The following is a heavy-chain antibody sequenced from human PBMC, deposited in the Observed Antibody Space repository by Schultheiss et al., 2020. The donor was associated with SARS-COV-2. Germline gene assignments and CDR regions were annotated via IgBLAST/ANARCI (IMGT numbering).Heavy chain of an antibody. J-gene: IGHJ6*02. Sequence: SQTLSLTCTVSGGSISSSSYYWGWIRQPPGKALEWIGYIYYSGSTNYNPSLKSRVTISVDTSKNQFSLKLSSVTAADTAVYYCAREGYGSDLYYYYGMDVWGQGTTVTVSS. CDR1: GGSISSSSYY. CDR3: AREGYGSDLYYYYGMDV. D-gene: IGHD6-19*01. V-gene: IGHV4-61*01. CDR2: IYYSGST.